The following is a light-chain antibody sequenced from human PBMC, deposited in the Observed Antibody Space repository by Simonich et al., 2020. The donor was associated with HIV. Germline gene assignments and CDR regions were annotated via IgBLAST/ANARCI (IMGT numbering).Light chain of an antibody. J-gene: IGKJ4*01. CDR2: WAS. CDR3: QQYFRTPLT. Sequence: DIVMTQSPDSLAVSLGERATINCKSSQSILFSPNNKTYLAWYQQKPGQPPKLLIYWASTREPGFPDRFSGSGSGTDFTLTISSLQAEDLAVYYCQQYFRTPLTFGGGTKVEIK. CDR1: QSILFSPNNKTY. V-gene: IGKV4-1*01.